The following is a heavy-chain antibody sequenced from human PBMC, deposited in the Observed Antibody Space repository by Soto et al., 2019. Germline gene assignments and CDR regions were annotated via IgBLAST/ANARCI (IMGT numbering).Heavy chain of an antibody. J-gene: IGHJ5*02. Sequence: QVHLQQSGPGLVKASETLSLSCVVSGAYISGADSYWFWIRKPPGKGLEWIGYIAYSGDTYYNPSFRRRVTISADMSENKCSLTLKSVTAADTAVYFCARDFERSAIGPWGQGTSVSVSS. D-gene: IGHD3-9*01. CDR2: IAYSGDT. CDR3: ARDFERSAIGP. CDR1: GAYISGADSY. V-gene: IGHV4-31*11.